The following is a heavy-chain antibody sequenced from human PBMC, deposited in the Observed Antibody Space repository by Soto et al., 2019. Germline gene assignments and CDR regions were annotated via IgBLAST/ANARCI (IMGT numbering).Heavy chain of an antibody. CDR1: GFTFSSYA. CDR3: ARDGDCSGGSCYSRGGYFDY. J-gene: IGHJ4*02. D-gene: IGHD2-15*01. Sequence: QVQLVESGGGVVQPGRSLRLSCAASGFTFSSYAMHWVRQAPGKGLEWVAVISYDGSNKYYADSVKGRFTISGDNSKNTLYLQMNSLRAEDTAVYYCARDGDCSGGSCYSRGGYFDYWGQGTLVTVSS. CDR2: ISYDGSNK. V-gene: IGHV3-30-3*01.